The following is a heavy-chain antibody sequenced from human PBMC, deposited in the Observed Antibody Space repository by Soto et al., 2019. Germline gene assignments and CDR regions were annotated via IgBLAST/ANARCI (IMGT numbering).Heavy chain of an antibody. Sequence: ASVKVSCKVSGYTLTELSMHWVRQAPGKGLEWMGGFDPEDGETIYAQKFQGRVTMTKDTSTDTVYMELSSLRSEDTAVYYCAIDRRMTTVTPFDYWGQGTLVTVSS. D-gene: IGHD4-17*01. J-gene: IGHJ4*02. CDR2: FDPEDGET. V-gene: IGHV1-24*01. CDR1: GYTLTELS. CDR3: AIDRRMTTVTPFDY.